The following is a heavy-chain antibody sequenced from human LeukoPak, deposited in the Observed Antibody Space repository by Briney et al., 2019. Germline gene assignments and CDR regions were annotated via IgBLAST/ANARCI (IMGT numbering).Heavy chain of an antibody. CDR3: ARGVVVTRGFDY. CDR1: GVPFSGYY. Sequence: AETLPLPCAVYGVPFSGYYLSWIRQPPGKGLEWVGEINHNGSTNYNPSLKSRVTIAVDTSKNHFSLKLSSVTAADTAVYYCARGVVVTRGFDYWGQGTLVTVSS. D-gene: IGHD4-23*01. V-gene: IGHV4-34*01. CDR2: INHNGST. J-gene: IGHJ4*02.